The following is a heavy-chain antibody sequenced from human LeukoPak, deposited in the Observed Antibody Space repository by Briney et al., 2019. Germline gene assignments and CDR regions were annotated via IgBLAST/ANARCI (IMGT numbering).Heavy chain of an antibody. CDR2: IIPIFGIA. CDR1: GGTFSSYA. D-gene: IGHD2-15*01. V-gene: IGHV1-69*04. CDR3: ARDQVVVVAAPGSYFDY. J-gene: IGHJ4*02. Sequence: GASVKVSCKASGGTFSSYAISWVRQAPGQGLEWMGRIIPIFGIANYAQKFQGRVTITADKSTSTAYMELSSLRSEDTAVYYCARDQVVVVAAPGSYFDYWGQGTLVTVSS.